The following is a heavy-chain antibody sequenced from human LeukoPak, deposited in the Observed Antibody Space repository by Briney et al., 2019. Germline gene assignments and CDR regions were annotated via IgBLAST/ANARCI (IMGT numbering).Heavy chain of an antibody. J-gene: IGHJ4*02. Sequence: ASVKVSCKASGYTFTGYYMHWVRQAPGQGLEWMGWINPNSGGTNYAQKFQGRVTMTRDTSISTAYMELSRLRSDDTAVYYCARGSHVQYSSGGSCYLPFDYWGQGTLVTVSS. D-gene: IGHD2-15*01. CDR2: INPNSGGT. V-gene: IGHV1-2*02. CDR3: ARGSHVQYSSGGSCYLPFDY. CDR1: GYTFTGYY.